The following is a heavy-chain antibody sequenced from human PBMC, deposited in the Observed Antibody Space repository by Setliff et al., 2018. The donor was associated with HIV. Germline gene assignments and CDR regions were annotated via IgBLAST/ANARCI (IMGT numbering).Heavy chain of an antibody. D-gene: IGHD6-19*01. CDR2: ISYSGTT. CDR3: ARLSSAGPFDY. CDR1: GDSVSSSDSH. Sequence: PSETLSLTCAVSGDSVSSSDSHWGWIRQPPGKRLEWIGTISYSGTTYYNPSLRSRITIFVDTSNNRFFLEMTSVTAADTAVYYCARLSSAGPFDYWGRGTLVTVSS. J-gene: IGHJ4*02. V-gene: IGHV4-39*01.